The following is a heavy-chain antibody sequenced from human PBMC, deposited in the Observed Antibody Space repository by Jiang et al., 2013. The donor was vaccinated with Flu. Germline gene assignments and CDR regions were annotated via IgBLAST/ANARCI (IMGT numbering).Heavy chain of an antibody. J-gene: IGHJ6*02. Sequence: VQLVESGGGLVTPGGSLRLSCAASGFIFSTHNMNWVRQAPGKGLEWVSSISSGSSYKYYADSVKGRFAISRDNAKNSLYLQMNSLRAEDTAVYYCARDLDSSYYSTMDVWGQGTTVTVSS. D-gene: IGHD5-18*01. V-gene: IGHV3-21*01. CDR1: GFIFSTHN. CDR2: ISSGSSYK. CDR3: ARDLDSSYYSTMDV.